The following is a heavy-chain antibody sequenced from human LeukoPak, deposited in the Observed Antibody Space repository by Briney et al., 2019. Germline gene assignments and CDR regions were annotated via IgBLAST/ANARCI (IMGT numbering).Heavy chain of an antibody. CDR1: GFTFSDYS. CDR3: ARDFRYAFDN. V-gene: IGHV3-48*04. D-gene: IGHD5-12*01. Sequence: GGSLRLSCAASGFTFSDYSMNWVRQAPGKGLEWISYIGISSGNTKYADSVKGRFTISGDSAKNSVYLQMNSLRVEDTAVYYCARDFRYAFDNWGQGTLVAVSS. CDR2: IGISSGNT. J-gene: IGHJ4*02.